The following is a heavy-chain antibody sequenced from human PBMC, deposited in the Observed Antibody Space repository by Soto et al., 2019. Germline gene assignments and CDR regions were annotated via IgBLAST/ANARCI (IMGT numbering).Heavy chain of an antibody. CDR3: ARSWVTGKAGIHV. CDR1: GYTFTSYG. Sequence: QVKLVQSGAEVKKPGASVKVSCKASGYTFTSYGLSWVRQAPGQGLEWMGWINGYTGNTNYAQKFQGRVTMTTDTSTNTAYLDLWTLISDDTTVYYYARSWVTGKAGIHVWGQRTTVTVSS. V-gene: IGHV1-18*01. CDR2: INGYTGNT. D-gene: IGHD3-16*01. J-gene: IGHJ6*02.